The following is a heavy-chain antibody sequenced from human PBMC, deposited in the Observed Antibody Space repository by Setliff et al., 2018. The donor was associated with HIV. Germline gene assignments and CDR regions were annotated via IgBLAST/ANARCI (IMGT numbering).Heavy chain of an antibody. V-gene: IGHV4-39*01. CDR2: IYYSGST. J-gene: IGHJ3*02. Sequence: SETLSLTCTVSGDSISNGNYYWGWIRQPPGKGLEWIGNIYYSGSTFYNPSLKSRLTISVDTSKKQFSLKLSSVTAADTSVYYCARGYAFDMWGQGTMVTVSS. CDR3: ARGYAFDM. CDR1: GDSISNGNYY.